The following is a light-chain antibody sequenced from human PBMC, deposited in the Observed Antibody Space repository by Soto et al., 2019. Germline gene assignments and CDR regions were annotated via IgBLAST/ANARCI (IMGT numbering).Light chain of an antibody. Sequence: EIVVMQSPGTLSLSPGERATLSCRTSQTVTNGYLAWYQQKPGQAPRLLIYGASSRATGIPDRFSGRGSGTNFTLTISRLGPEDFAVYVWQIYATSQGWTFGQGTKVEI. CDR3: QIYATSQGWT. V-gene: IGKV3-20*01. CDR1: QTVTNGY. CDR2: GAS. J-gene: IGKJ1*01.